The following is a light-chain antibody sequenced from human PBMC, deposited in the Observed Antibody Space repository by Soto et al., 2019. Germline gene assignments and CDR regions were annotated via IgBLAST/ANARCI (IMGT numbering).Light chain of an antibody. CDR1: QSVSSTY. CDR3: QQYGGSPPYT. CDR2: DAS. V-gene: IGKV3-20*01. J-gene: IGKJ2*01. Sequence: EIVLTQSPGTLSLSPGERATLSCRASQSVSSTYLAWYQHKPGQAPRLLIYDASSRATGIPDRFSGSGSGTNFTLTISRLESEEFALYCCQQYGGSPPYTFGQGTKLEIK.